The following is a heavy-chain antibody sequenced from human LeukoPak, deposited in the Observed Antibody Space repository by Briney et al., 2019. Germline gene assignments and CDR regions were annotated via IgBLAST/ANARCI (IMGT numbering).Heavy chain of an antibody. V-gene: IGHV3-30-3*01. CDR1: GFTVSSNY. D-gene: IGHD6-13*01. J-gene: IGHJ4*02. CDR2: ISYDGSII. CDR3: ARGPEQQLVPPYDY. Sequence: GGSLRLSCAASGFTVSSNYLSWVRQAPGKGLEWVAVISYDGSIIYYADSVKGRFTISRDNSQNTLYLQMNSLRAEDTAVYYCARGPEQQLVPPYDYWGQGTLVTVSS.